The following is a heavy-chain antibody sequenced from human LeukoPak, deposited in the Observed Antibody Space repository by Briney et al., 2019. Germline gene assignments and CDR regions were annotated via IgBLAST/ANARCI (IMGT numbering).Heavy chain of an antibody. D-gene: IGHD1-14*01. CDR3: ARQPGGTAAFDL. Sequence: SETLSLTCSVSGGSINAYYWSWIRQPPGKGLEWIAYIYYSVRTNYNPSLKSRVTISVDTSKNQFSLTLSSVTAADTAVYYCARQPGGTAAFDLWGQGTMATVSS. J-gene: IGHJ3*01. V-gene: IGHV4-59*08. CDR2: IYYSVRT. CDR1: GGSINAYY.